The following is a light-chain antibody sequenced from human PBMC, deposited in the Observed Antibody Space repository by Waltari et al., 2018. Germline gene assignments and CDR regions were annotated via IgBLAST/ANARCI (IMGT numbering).Light chain of an antibody. CDR2: DAS. V-gene: IGKV1-39*01. CDR1: QSIGRY. J-gene: IGKJ4*01. Sequence: EIQMTQSQSSLSASVGDRVTITCRASQSIGRYLNWYQQKPGTAPKLLIYDASSLRSGVPLRFSGSGSGTDFTLTIGSLQPEDFATYYCQQSETTPLTFGGGTKVEIK. CDR3: QQSETTPLT.